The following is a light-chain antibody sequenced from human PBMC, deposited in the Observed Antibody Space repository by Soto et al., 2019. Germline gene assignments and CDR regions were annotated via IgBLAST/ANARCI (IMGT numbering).Light chain of an antibody. V-gene: IGLV2-14*01. J-gene: IGLJ1*01. CDR3: ISYASINTYV. CDR1: SSDVGGYDY. Sequence: QSVLTQPASVSGSPGQSITISCTGTSSDVGGYDYVSWYQQHPGNAPKLMIYDVSNRPSGVFNRFSGSKSGNTASLTISGLQAEDEADYYCISYASINTYVFGTGTKVTVL. CDR2: DVS.